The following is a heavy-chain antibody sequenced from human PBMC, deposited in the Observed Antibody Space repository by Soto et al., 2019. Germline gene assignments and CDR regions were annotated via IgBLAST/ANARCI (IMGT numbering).Heavy chain of an antibody. Sequence: GPPVKVSCKASGGTFSSYAISWVRQAPGQGLEWMGGIIPIFGTANCAQKFQGRVTITADESTSTAYMELSSLRSEDTAVYYCAGSSGYYLQTGYWGQGTLVTVSS. CDR3: AGSSGYYLQTGY. CDR1: GGTFSSYA. D-gene: IGHD3-22*01. V-gene: IGHV1-69*13. J-gene: IGHJ4*02. CDR2: IIPIFGTA.